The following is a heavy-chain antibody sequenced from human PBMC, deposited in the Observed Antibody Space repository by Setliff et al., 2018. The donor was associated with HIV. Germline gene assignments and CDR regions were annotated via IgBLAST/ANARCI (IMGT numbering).Heavy chain of an antibody. CDR1: SGSISTYW. CDR2: IYYSGST. Sequence: PSETLSLTCTVSSGSISTYWWTWIRQPPGKGLEWIGHIYYSGSTYYNPSLKSRVTISVGTSKNQFSLMLSSVTAADTAVYYCARLGDYDSSGYSWFDYWGQGTLVTVSS. J-gene: IGHJ4*02. CDR3: ARLGDYDSSGYSWFDY. D-gene: IGHD3-22*01. V-gene: IGHV4-59*01.